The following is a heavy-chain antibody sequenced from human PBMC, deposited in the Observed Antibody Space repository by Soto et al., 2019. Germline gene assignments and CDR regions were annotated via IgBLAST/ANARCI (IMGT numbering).Heavy chain of an antibody. Sequence: EVQLVESGGGLVQPGRSLRLSCAASGFTFNDHSMHWVRQAPGKGLEWVSGISWNGGSRGYADSVQGRFTISRDNAKNSLYLQMNSQKPEDTALYYCAKDLRSTAWYSISFFDYWGQGALVTVSS. J-gene: IGHJ4*02. CDR3: AKDLRSTAWYSISFFDY. D-gene: IGHD6-13*01. CDR2: ISWNGGSR. CDR1: GFTFNDHS. V-gene: IGHV3-9*01.